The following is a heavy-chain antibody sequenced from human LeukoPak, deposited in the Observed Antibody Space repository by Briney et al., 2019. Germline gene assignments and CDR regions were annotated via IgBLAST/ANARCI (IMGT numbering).Heavy chain of an antibody. J-gene: IGHJ4*02. CDR1: GFTFSSYE. CDR2: ISSSGSTI. CDR3: ARGRYSGSYLLDY. D-gene: IGHD1-26*01. V-gene: IGHV3-48*03. Sequence: GGSLRLSCAASGFTFSSYEMNWVRQAPGKGLEWVSYISSSGSTIYYADSVKGRFTISRDNAKNSLYLQMNSLRAEDTALYYCARGRYSGSYLLDYWGQGTLVTVSS.